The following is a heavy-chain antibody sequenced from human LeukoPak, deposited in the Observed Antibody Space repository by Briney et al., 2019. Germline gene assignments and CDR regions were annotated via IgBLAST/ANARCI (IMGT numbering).Heavy chain of an antibody. CDR1: GYSSTSYS. V-gene: IGHV5-51*03. CDR3: DRWVGQNDGRPSWYSDL. Sequence: GASLKFSCKGCGYSSTSYSCGWVRQMPGKGLEWMGIIYPGDSDTGYSQSFQGHISIAADKSISTTYLQWSRLKATDTAMYYCDRWVGQNDGRPSWYSDLWGRGTLVTVSS. CDR2: IYPGDSDT. J-gene: IGHJ2*01. D-gene: IGHD1-1*01.